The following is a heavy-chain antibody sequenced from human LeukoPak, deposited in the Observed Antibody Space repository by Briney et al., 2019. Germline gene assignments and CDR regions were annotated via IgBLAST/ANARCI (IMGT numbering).Heavy chain of an antibody. V-gene: IGHV3-30*18. CDR3: AKDRVLWFGEGIDY. Sequence: GRSLRLSCAASGFTFSSYGMHLVRQAPAKGLELVSVISYDGSNKYYADSVKGRFTISRDNSKNTLYLQMNSLRAEDTAVYYCAKDRVLWFGEGIDYWGQGTLVTVSS. D-gene: IGHD3-10*01. CDR2: ISYDGSNK. CDR1: GFTFSSYG. J-gene: IGHJ4*02.